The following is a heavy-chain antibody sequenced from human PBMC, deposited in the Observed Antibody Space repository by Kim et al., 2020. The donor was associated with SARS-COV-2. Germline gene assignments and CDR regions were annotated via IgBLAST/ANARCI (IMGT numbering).Heavy chain of an antibody. CDR2: IYYSGST. D-gene: IGHD4-17*01. V-gene: IGHV4-61*01. CDR1: GGSVSSGSYY. J-gene: IGHJ4*02. Sequence: SETLSLTCTVSGGSVSSGSYYWSWIRQPPGKGLEWIGYIYYSGSTNYNPSLKSRVTISVDTSKNQFSLKLSSVTAADTAVYYCARDPRYYGGNGRDWGQGTLVTVSS. CDR3: ARDPRYYGGNGRD.